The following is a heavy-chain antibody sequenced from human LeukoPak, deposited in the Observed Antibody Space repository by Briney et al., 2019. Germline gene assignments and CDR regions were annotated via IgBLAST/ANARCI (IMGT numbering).Heavy chain of an antibody. CDR1: GGSISRYY. CDR3: PRVIKYCSSTSCYDAFDI. J-gene: IGHJ3*02. D-gene: IGHD2-2*01. CDR2: IYDSGST. V-gene: IGHV4-59*08. Sequence: SETLSLTCTVSGGSISRYYWSWIRQPPGKGLEWIGYIYDSGSTNYNPSLKSRVTISVDTSKNQFSLKLSSVTAADTAVYYCPRVIKYCSSTSCYDAFDIWGQATMVTVSS.